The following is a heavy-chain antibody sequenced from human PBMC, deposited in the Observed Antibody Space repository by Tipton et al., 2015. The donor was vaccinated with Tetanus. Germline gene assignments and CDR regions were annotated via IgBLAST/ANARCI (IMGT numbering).Heavy chain of an antibody. Sequence: TLSLTCRVSGDSINSGRYYWSWIRHHPGEGLEWIGYIYYTGDTHYSSSLRSRVTISVDASKNQFSLNLISVTAADTAVYYCARNLHGSGYYSPFHLWGPGTMVTVSS. CDR3: ARNLHGSGYYSPFHL. CDR2: IYYTGDT. D-gene: IGHD3-22*01. V-gene: IGHV4-31*03. J-gene: IGHJ3*01. CDR1: GDSINSGRYY.